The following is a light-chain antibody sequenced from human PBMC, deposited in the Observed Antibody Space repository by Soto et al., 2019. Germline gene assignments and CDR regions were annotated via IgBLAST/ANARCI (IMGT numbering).Light chain of an antibody. CDR2: EVS. J-gene: IGLJ1*01. CDR3: SSYTSSITPYV. Sequence: QSVLTQPASVSGSPGQSITTSCTGTSSDVGGYNYVSWYQQHPGKAPKLIIYEVSNRPSGVSNRFSGSKSGNTASLTISGLQAEDEADYYCSSYTSSITPYVFGTGTKVTVL. V-gene: IGLV2-14*01. CDR1: SSDVGGYNY.